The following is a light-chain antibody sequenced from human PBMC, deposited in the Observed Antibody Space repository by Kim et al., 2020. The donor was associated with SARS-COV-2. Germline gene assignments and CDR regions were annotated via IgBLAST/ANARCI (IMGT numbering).Light chain of an antibody. V-gene: IGLV1-44*01. J-gene: IGLJ3*02. CDR3: ATWDDSLNGWV. CDR1: TSNIGSNT. Sequence: ELTQPPSASGTPGQRVTISCSGSTSNIGSNTVSWYQQLPGTAPKLLIYSNDQRPSWVPDQFSGSKSGTSASLAISGLQSADEADYYCATWDDSLNGWVFGGGTQLTVL. CDR2: SND.